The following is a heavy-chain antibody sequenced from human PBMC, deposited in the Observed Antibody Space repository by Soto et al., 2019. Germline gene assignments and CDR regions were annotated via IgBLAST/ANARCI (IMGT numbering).Heavy chain of an antibody. V-gene: IGHV3-23*01. J-gene: IGHJ4*02. CDR3: AKDPIQLWLPFDY. Sequence: LRLSCAASGFTFSSYAMIWVRQAPGKGLEWVSAISGSGGSTYYADSVKGRFTISRDNSKNTLYLQMNSLRAEDTAVYYCAKDPIQLWLPFDYWGQGTLVTVSS. CDR2: ISGSGGST. CDR1: GFTFSSYA. D-gene: IGHD5-18*01.